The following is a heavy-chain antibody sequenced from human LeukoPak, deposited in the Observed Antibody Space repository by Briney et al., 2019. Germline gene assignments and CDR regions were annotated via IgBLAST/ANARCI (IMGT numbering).Heavy chain of an antibody. CDR3: AKDQVTVVRGVNLPLDY. CDR2: IRYDGSNK. J-gene: IGHJ4*02. V-gene: IGHV3-30*02. CDR1: GFTFSSYG. D-gene: IGHD3-10*01. Sequence: PGGSLRLSCAASGFTFSSYGMHWVRQAPGKGLEWVAFIRYDGSNKYYADSVKGRFTISRDNSKNTLYLQMNSLRAEDTAVYYCAKDQVTVVRGVNLPLDYWGQGTLVSVSS.